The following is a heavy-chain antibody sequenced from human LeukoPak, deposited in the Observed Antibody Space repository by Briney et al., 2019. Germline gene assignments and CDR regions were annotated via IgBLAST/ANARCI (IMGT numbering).Heavy chain of an antibody. J-gene: IGHJ4*02. CDR2: ITGSGGST. D-gene: IGHD6-13*01. V-gene: IGHV3-23*01. Sequence: GGSLRLSCAASGFTFSSYAMSWVRQAPGKGLEWVSTITGSGGSTYYADSMKGRFTISTDNSKTTLYLQMNSLRAEDTAVYYCAKPPPDSSSWLFDYWGQGTLVTVSS. CDR3: AKPPPDSSSWLFDY. CDR1: GFTFSSYA.